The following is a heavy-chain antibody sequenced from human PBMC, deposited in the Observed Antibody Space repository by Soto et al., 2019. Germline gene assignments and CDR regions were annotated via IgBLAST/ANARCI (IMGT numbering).Heavy chain of an antibody. CDR3: AKDMGPATAMDYYYGMDV. J-gene: IGHJ6*02. CDR2: ISYDGSNK. D-gene: IGHD2-2*01. Sequence: GGSLRLSCAASGFTFSSYGMHWVRQSPGKGLEWVAVISYDGSNKYYADSVKGRFTISRDNSKNTLYLQMNSLRAEDTAVYYCAKDMGPATAMDYYYGMDVWGQGTTVTV. CDR1: GFTFSSYG. V-gene: IGHV3-30*18.